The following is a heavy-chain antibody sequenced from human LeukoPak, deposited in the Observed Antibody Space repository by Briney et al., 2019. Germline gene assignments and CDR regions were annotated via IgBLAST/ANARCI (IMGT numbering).Heavy chain of an antibody. Sequence: SETLSLTCTVSGGSISSYYWSWIRQPPGKGLEWIGYIYYSGSTNYKPSLKSRVTISVDTSKNQFSLKLSSVTAADTAVYYCARQTGGSGSYSIDYWGQGTLVTVSS. J-gene: IGHJ4*02. V-gene: IGHV4-59*08. CDR2: IYYSGST. CDR1: GGSISSYY. D-gene: IGHD3-10*01. CDR3: ARQTGGSGSYSIDY.